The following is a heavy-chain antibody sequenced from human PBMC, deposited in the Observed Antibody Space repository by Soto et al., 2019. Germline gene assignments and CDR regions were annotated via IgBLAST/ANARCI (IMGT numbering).Heavy chain of an antibody. J-gene: IGHJ4*02. V-gene: IGHV3-23*01. Sequence: PGGSLRLSCAASGFTFSSYAMSWVRQAPGKGLEWVSAISGSGGSTYYADSVKGRFTISRDNSKNTLYLQMNSLRAEDTAVYYCAKGKVFDFDYRSLSPFDYWGQGTLVTVSS. D-gene: IGHD3-9*01. CDR1: GFTFSSYA. CDR2: ISGSGGST. CDR3: AKGKVFDFDYRSLSPFDY.